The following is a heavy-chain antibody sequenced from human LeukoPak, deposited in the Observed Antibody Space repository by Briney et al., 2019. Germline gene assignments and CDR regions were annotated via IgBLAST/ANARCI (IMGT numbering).Heavy chain of an antibody. CDR2: TSSSDAGT. Sequence: GGSLRLSCAASGFPLSSYAMSWVRQAPGKGLEWVSATSSSDAGTYYADSVRGRFTISRDNSKNTLYLQMNSLRLEDAAVYFCARGPSGYHNTGGQGTLVTVSS. J-gene: IGHJ4*02. D-gene: IGHD5-12*01. CDR1: GFPLSSYA. V-gene: IGHV3-23*01. CDR3: ARGPSGYHNT.